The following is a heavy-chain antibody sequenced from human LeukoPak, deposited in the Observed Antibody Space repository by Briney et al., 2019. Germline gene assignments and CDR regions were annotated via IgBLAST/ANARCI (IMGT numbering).Heavy chain of an antibody. V-gene: IGHV4-38-2*02. J-gene: IGHJ4*02. CDR3: ARGGGSSGWYRLDY. CDR2: IHHTGST. D-gene: IGHD6-19*01. Sequence: PSGTLSLTCTASGCSISNGYYWGCIRQPPGKGLEGIGNIHHTGSTNYNPSLKSRVTFSVDTSKNQFSLKVSSVIAADTAVYYCARGGGSSGWYRLDYWGQGTLVTVSS. CDR1: GCSISNGYY.